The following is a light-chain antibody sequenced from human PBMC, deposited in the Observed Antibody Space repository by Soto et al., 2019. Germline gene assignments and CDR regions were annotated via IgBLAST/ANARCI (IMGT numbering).Light chain of an antibody. CDR3: QQRINWPT. J-gene: IGKJ1*01. CDR1: PSVSNF. Sequence: EIVLTQSPATLSLSPGERATLSCRASPSVSNFLAWYQKKPGQAPRLLIYDASKRATVIPARFSGSGSGTDVTLTISTLEPEGFVVYYCQQRINWPTLGHGTKVDIK. V-gene: IGKV3-11*01. CDR2: DAS.